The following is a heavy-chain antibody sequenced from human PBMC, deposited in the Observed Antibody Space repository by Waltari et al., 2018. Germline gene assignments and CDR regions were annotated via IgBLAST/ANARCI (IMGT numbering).Heavy chain of an antibody. D-gene: IGHD4-4*01. V-gene: IGHV3-15*01. Sequence: EVQLVESGGGLVKPGGSLRLSCAASGFSFSYRWMSWVSQTPGKGLEWVGQIKSTIEGRTTEDAAPVKGRFTISRDDSENTVYLQMNSLKTEDTAVYYCVTVTGPSKGYYGMDVWGQGTTVTVSS. CDR3: VTVTGPSKGYYGMDV. CDR2: IKSTIEGRTT. CDR1: GFSFSYRW. J-gene: IGHJ6*02.